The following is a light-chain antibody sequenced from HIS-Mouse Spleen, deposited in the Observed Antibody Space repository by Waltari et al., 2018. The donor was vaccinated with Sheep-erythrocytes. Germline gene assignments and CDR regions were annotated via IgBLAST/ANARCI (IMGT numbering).Light chain of an antibody. CDR1: SSDVGGYHY. Sequence: QSALTQPASVSGSPGQSITISCTGTSSDVGGYHYVSWYQQHPGKAPKLMIYEVSNRPSGVSNRSSGSKSGNTASLTISGLQAEDEADYYCSSYTSSSTLVFGGGTKLTVL. CDR3: SSYTSSSTLV. J-gene: IGLJ3*02. CDR2: EVS. V-gene: IGLV2-14*01.